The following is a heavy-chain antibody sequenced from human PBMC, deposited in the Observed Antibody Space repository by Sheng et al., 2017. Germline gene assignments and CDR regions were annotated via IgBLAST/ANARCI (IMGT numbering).Heavy chain of an antibody. Sequence: TANYAQKFQGRVTITADESTSTAYMELSSLRSEDTAVYYCARWEITDSSGYPDAFDIWGQGTMVTVSS. D-gene: IGHD3-22*01. CDR2: TA. V-gene: IGHV1-69*01. J-gene: IGHJ3*02. CDR3: ARWEITDSSGYPDAFDI.